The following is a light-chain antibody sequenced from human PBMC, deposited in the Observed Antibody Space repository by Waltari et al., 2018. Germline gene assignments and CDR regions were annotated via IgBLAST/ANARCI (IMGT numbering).Light chain of an antibody. V-gene: IGKV3-15*01. CDR3: QQFNNWPRT. Sequence: EIVMTQTPATLSVSPGERATLPCRPIQCINSNLAWYQQKPGQAPRLLICGASTRATGIPARFAGTGSGTEFTLNISSLQSEDFAVYYCQQFNNWPRTFGQGTKVEIK. J-gene: IGKJ1*01. CDR1: QCINSN. CDR2: GAS.